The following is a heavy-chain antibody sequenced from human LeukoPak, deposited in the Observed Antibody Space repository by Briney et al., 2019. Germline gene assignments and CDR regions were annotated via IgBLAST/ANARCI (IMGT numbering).Heavy chain of an antibody. CDR2: IYYSGST. Sequence: SETLSLTYTVSGGSISSYYWSWIRQPPGKGLEWIGYIYYSGSTNYNPSLKSRVTISVDTSKNQFSLKLSSVTAADTAVYYCARDRTAMVYWGQGTLVTVSS. D-gene: IGHD5-18*01. V-gene: IGHV4-59*01. CDR1: GGSISSYY. CDR3: ARDRTAMVY. J-gene: IGHJ4*02.